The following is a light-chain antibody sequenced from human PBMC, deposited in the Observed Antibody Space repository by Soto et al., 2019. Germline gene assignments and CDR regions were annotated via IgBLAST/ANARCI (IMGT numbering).Light chain of an antibody. J-gene: IGKJ4*01. CDR3: QQRINWPPVT. Sequence: EIVLTQSPGTLSLSPGERATLSCRASQSVTSNYLAWYQQTPGQAPRLLIYDASDRATGIPARFSGSGSGTDFTLTISSLEPEDFAVYYCQQRINWPPVTFGGGTKVDIK. CDR2: DAS. V-gene: IGKV3-11*01. CDR1: QSVTSNY.